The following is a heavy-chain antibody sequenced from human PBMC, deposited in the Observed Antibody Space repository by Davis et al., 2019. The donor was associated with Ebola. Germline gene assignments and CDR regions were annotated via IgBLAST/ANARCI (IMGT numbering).Heavy chain of an antibody. V-gene: IGHV1-8*02. D-gene: IGHD4-17*01. CDR2: MNPNSGNT. Sequence: ASVKVSCKASGYTFTSYGISWVRQATGQGLEWMGWMNPNSGNTGYAQKFQGRVTMTRNTSISTAYMELSSLRSEDTAVYYCARDPGTVTTSGDYWGQGTLVTVSS. CDR3: ARDPGTVTTSGDY. J-gene: IGHJ4*02. CDR1: GYTFTSYG.